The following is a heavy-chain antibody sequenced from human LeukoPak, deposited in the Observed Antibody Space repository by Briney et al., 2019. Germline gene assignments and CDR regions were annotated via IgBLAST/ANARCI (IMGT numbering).Heavy chain of an antibody. CDR2: IIPIFGTA. V-gene: IGHV1-69*13. D-gene: IGHD3-9*01. CDR3: ARDRGGYDILTHAFDI. CDR1: GGTISSHA. Sequence: SVKVSCKASGGTISSHAISWVRQAPGQGLEWMGGIIPIFGTANYAQKFQGRVTITADESASTAYMELSSLRSEDTAVYYCARDRGGYDILTHAFDIWGQGTMVTVSS. J-gene: IGHJ3*02.